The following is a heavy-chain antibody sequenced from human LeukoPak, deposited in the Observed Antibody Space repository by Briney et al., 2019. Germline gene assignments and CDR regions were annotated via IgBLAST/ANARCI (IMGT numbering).Heavy chain of an antibody. V-gene: IGHV3-74*01. Sequence: GGSLRLSCVASGFSLSGYWMYWVRQAPGKGLMYISRNNGDGSTTNYADVVRGRFTMSRDNVKNTLYLQMNSLRVEDTAVYYCARDPRNVGLAPWGQGTLVTVSS. CDR2: NNGDGSTT. CDR3: ARDPRNVGLAP. J-gene: IGHJ5*02. CDR1: GFSLSGYW. D-gene: IGHD2-15*01.